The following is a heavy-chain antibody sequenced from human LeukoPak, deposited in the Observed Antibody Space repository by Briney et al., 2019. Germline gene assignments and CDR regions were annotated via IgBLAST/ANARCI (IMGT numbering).Heavy chain of an antibody. V-gene: IGHV3-30-3*01. J-gene: IGHJ5*02. D-gene: IGHD6-13*01. CDR3: ARGLDAAAGTRDNWFDP. CDR2: ISYDGSNK. CDR1: GFTFSSYW. Sequence: GGSLRLSCAASGFTFSSYWMSWVRQAPGKGLEWVAVISYDGSNKYYADSVKGRFTISRDNSKNTLYLQMNSLRAEDTAVYYCARGLDAAAGTRDNWFDPWGQGTLVTVSS.